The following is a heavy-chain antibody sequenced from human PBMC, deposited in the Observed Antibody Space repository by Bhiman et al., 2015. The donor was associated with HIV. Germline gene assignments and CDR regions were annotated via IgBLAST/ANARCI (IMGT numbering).Heavy chain of an antibody. V-gene: IGHV3-30*18. Sequence: QLQLVESGGGVVQPGRSLRLSCAASGFIFRNHGMHWVRQAPGKGLEWVAVISDDGSTVYYADSVKGRFTISRDNSKNTLFLQMNSLTTEDTAVYYCAKLTDEYYDSGNIDYWGQGTLVTVSS. D-gene: IGHD3-16*01. CDR3: AKLTDEYYDSGNIDY. CDR1: GFIFRNHG. J-gene: IGHJ4*02. CDR2: ISDDGSTV.